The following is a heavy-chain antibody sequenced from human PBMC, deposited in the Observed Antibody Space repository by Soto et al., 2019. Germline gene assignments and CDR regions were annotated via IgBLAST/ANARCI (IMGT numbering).Heavy chain of an antibody. CDR3: AFRYGSGSYCYYYYGMDV. CDR2: ISTYTGNT. Sequence: ASVKVSCKASGYTFTNYDINWVRQAPGQGLEWMGWISTYTGNTNYAQKCQGGVTMTRDTSISTAYMELSRLRSDDTAVYYCAFRYGSGSYCYYYYGMDVWGQGTTVTVSS. D-gene: IGHD3-10*01. J-gene: IGHJ6*02. CDR1: GYTFTNYD. V-gene: IGHV1-2*02.